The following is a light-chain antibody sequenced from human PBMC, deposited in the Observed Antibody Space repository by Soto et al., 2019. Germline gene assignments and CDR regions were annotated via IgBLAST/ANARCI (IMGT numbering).Light chain of an antibody. CDR1: QSLVSSDGNTY. CDR3: MQGTHWPPWT. V-gene: IGKV2-30*01. J-gene: IGKJ1*01. Sequence: DVVMIQSPLSLPVTLGQPASISCRSSQSLVSSDGNTYLNWFQQRPGQSPRRLIYMVSNRDSGVPDRFSGSGSGTDFTLKISRVEAEDVGVYYCMQGTHWPPWTFGQGTKVEVK. CDR2: MVS.